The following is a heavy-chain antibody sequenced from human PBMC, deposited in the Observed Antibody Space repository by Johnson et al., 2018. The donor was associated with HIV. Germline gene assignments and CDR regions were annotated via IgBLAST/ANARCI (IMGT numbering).Heavy chain of an antibody. J-gene: IGHJ3*02. CDR1: GFTFSSYG. CDR2: ISYDGSNK. Sequence: QVQLVESGGGLVKPGGSLRLSCAASGFTFSSYGMHWVRQAPGKGLEWVAVISYDGSNKYYADSVKGRFTISRDNSKNTLYLQMNSLRAEDTAVYYCAKDWYNWNDGGGYDAFDIWGQGTMVTVSS. CDR3: AKDWYNWNDGGGYDAFDI. D-gene: IGHD1-1*01. V-gene: IGHV3-30*18.